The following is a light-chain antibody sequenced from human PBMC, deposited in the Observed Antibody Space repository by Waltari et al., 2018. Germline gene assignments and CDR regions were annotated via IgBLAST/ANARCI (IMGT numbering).Light chain of an antibody. V-gene: IGLV4-69*01. J-gene: IGLJ3*02. CDR1: SGYSSNV. CDR3: QTGGHGTWV. CDR2: VNSDGSH. Sequence: LVLTQSPSASASLGASVKLTCSLSSGYSSNVIAWLQQQPGKGPRYLMKVNSDGSHRKGDDIPDRFSASNSGTEYYLTISSLQSEEEADYYGQTGGHGTWVFGGGTKLTVL.